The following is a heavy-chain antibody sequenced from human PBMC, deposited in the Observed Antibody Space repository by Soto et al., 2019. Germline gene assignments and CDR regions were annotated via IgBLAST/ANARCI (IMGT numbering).Heavy chain of an antibody. J-gene: IGHJ5*02. CDR3: ARGGPVIIPAATNWFDP. D-gene: IGHD2-2*01. Sequence: QVQLVQSGAEVKKPGSSVKVSCKASGGTFRSYSISWVRQAPGQGLEWMGGIIPIFDITNYAQKFQGRVTITADKSTSTAYMELSRLTSEDTAVYYCARGGPVIIPAATNWFDPWGQGTLVSVSS. CDR1: GGTFRSYS. CDR2: IIPIFDIT. V-gene: IGHV1-69*17.